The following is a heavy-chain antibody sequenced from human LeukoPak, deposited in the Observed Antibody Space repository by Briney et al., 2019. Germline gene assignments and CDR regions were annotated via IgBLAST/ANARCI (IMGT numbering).Heavy chain of an antibody. J-gene: IGHJ4*02. Sequence: GGSLRLSCAASGFSFNTYGMHWVRQGPGKGLEWMAVISYDGSNRWYADSVKGRFTISRDSAKNALYLQMNSLRAEDTAVYYCTRELSGSSSRHFDYWGQGTLVTVSS. V-gene: IGHV3-30*03. D-gene: IGHD6-13*01. CDR1: GFSFNTYG. CDR3: TRELSGSSSRHFDY. CDR2: ISYDGSNR.